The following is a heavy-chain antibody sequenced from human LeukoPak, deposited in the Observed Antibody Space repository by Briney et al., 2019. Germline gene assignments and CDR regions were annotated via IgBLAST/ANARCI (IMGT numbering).Heavy chain of an antibody. Sequence: TSETLSLTCTVSSASISSSSYYWGWIRQPPGKGLEWIGSIYFGGSTDYTPALQSRVTISVDTSKNHFSLKVTSVTAADTAVYYCARIGVWFGEGNLSGYFDYWGQGTLVTVSS. CDR3: ARIGVWFGEGNLSGYFDY. CDR2: IYFGGST. D-gene: IGHD3-10*01. J-gene: IGHJ4*02. CDR1: SASISSSSYY. V-gene: IGHV4-39*02.